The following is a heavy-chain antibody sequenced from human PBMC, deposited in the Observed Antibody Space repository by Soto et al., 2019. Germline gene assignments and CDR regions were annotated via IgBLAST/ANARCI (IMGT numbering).Heavy chain of an antibody. CDR2: IYYSGST. D-gene: IGHD3-16*02. CDR1: GGSISSGDYY. V-gene: IGHV4-30-4*01. CDR3: ASGEYGVWGSYRY. Sequence: QVQLQESGPGLVKPSQTLSLTCTVSGGSISSGDYYWSWIRQPPGKGMEWIGYIYYSGSTHYNPSPKSRVTISVDTSKNQISLKLSSVTAADTAVYYCASGEYGVWGSYRYWGQGTLVTVSS. J-gene: IGHJ4*02.